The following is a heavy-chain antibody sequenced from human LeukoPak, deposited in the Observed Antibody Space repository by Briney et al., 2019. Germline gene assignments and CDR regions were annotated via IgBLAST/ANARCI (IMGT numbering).Heavy chain of an antibody. J-gene: IGHJ3*02. CDR3: ARGEYYENAFDI. V-gene: IGHV1-2*02. D-gene: IGHD3-3*01. CDR1: GYTFTGYY. Sequence: ASVKVSCKASGYTFTGYYMHWVRQAPGQGLEWMGWINPNSGGTNYAQKFQGRVTVTRDTSISTAYMELSRLRSDDTAVYYCARGEYYENAFDIWGQGTMVTVSS. CDR2: INPNSGGT.